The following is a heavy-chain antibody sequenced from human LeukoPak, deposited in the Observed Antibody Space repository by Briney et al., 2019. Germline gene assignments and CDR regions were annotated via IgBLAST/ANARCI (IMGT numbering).Heavy chain of an antibody. D-gene: IGHD3-3*01. V-gene: IGHV4-34*01. CDR3: ARDQFDFWSGYYTSRGFDY. CDR1: GGSFSGYY. J-gene: IGHJ4*02. Sequence: SETLSLTCAVYGGSFSGYYWSWIRQPPGKGLEWIGEINHSGSTNYNPSLKSRVTISVDTSKNQFSLKLSSVTAADTAVYYCARDQFDFWSGYYTSRGFDYWGQGTLVTVSS. CDR2: INHSGST.